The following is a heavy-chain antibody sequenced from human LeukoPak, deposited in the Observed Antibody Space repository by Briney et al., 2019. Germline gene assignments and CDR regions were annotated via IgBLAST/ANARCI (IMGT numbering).Heavy chain of an antibody. CDR2: ISGSGGST. J-gene: IGHJ5*02. D-gene: IGHD4-11*01. CDR3: AKEEVGTVTTGPFDP. V-gene: IGHV3-23*01. Sequence: GGSLRLSCAASGFAFSSYAMSWVRQAPGKGLEWVSAISGSGGSTYYADSVKGRFTISRDNSKNTLYLQMNSLRAEDTAVYYCAKEEVGTVTTGPFDPWGQGTLVTVSS. CDR1: GFAFSSYA.